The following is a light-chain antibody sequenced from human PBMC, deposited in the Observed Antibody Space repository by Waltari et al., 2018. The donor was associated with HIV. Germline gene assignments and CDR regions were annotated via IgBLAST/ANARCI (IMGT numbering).Light chain of an antibody. CDR1: QSVLYSSNNKNY. CDR3: QQYYSTLFT. CDR2: WAS. V-gene: IGKV4-1*01. Sequence: DIVMTQSPDSLAVSLGERATIHCKSSQSVLYSSNNKNYLAWYQQKPGQPPKLLIYWASTRESGVPDRFSGSGSGTDFTLTISSLQAEDVAVYYCQQYYSTLFTFGPGTKVDIK. J-gene: IGKJ3*01.